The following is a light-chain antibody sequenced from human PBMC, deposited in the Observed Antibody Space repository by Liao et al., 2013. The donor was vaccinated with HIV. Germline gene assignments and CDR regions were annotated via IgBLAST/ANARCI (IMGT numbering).Light chain of an antibody. V-gene: IGLV3-1*01. CDR2: EDT. Sequence: SYELTQPPSVSVPPGQTATITCSGERLGDKYASWYQQKSGQSPVLVIYEDTKRPAGIPERFSGSNSGNTATLTISGTQPLDEADYYCQTWHISTLILGGGTKLTVL. CDR3: QTWHISTLI. J-gene: IGLJ2*01. CDR1: RLGDKY.